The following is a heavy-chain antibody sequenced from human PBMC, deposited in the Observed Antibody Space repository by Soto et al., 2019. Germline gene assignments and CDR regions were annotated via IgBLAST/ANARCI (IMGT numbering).Heavy chain of an antibody. CDR1: GFTFSSYA. J-gene: IGHJ4*02. Sequence: GGSLRLSCAAYGFTFSSYAMSWVRQAPGKGLEWVSAISGSGGSTYYADSVKGRFTISRDNSKNTLYLQMNSLRAEDTAVYYCAKDPLDTAMVRQDYWGQGTLVTVSS. D-gene: IGHD5-18*01. CDR2: ISGSGGST. V-gene: IGHV3-23*01. CDR3: AKDPLDTAMVRQDY.